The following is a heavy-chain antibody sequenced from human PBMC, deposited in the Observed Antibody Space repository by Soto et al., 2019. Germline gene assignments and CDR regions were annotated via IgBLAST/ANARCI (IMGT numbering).Heavy chain of an antibody. J-gene: IGHJ4*02. CDR3: ARDGYELEFVY. CDR1: GYTFTSYD. CDR2: MNPNSGNT. Sequence: ASVKVSCKASGYTFTSYDINWVRQATGQGLEWMGWMNPNSGNTGYAQKFQGRVTMTRNTSISTANKEQSSLRSEDTAVYYCARDGYELEFVYWGQGTLVTVSS. D-gene: IGHD5-12*01. V-gene: IGHV1-8*01.